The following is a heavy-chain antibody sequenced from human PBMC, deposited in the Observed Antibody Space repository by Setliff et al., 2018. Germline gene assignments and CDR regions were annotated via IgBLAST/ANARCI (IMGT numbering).Heavy chain of an antibody. CDR1: GYTFTSYA. V-gene: IGHV1-3*01. J-gene: IGHJ2*01. D-gene: IGHD3-9*01. CDR2: INGGNGNT. CDR3: AREVYDILTGYSYWYFDL. Sequence: ASVKVSCKASGYTFTSYALHWLRQAPGQRLEWMAYINGGNGNTHYSRKFRGRVTVTRDTSASTVFMELSTLSSEDTAVYYCAREVYDILTGYSYWYFDLWGRGTLVTVSS.